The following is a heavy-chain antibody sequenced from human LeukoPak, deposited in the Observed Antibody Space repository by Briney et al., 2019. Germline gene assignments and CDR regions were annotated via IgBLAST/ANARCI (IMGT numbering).Heavy chain of an antibody. CDR3: AKDLSNSGNFRAAYEY. CDR2: IYHSGST. CDR1: GYSISSGYH. J-gene: IGHJ4*02. V-gene: IGHV4-38-2*02. Sequence: SETLSLTCTVSGYSISSGYHWGWIRQPPGKGLEWIGSIYHSGSTYYNPSLKSRVTISVDTSKNQFSLKLRSVTAADTAIYYCAKDLSNSGNFRAAYEYWGQGTLVTVSS. D-gene: IGHD1-26*01.